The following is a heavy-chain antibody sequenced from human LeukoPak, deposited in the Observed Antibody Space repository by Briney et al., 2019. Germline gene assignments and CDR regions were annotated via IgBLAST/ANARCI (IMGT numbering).Heavy chain of an antibody. CDR1: GGSISSSSYY. D-gene: IGHD3-3*01. J-gene: IGHJ3*02. V-gene: IGHV4-39*01. CDR3: ARPYYDFWSGYSTATREAFDI. Sequence: SETLSLTCTVSGGSISSSSYYWGWIRQPPWKGLEWIGSIYYSGSTYYNPSLKSRVTISVDTSKNQFSLKLSSVTAADTAVYYCARPYYDFWSGYSTATREAFDILGQGTMVTVSS. CDR2: IYYSGST.